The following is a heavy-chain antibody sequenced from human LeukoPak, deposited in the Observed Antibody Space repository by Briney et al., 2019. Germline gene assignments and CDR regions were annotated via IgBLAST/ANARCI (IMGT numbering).Heavy chain of an antibody. CDR2: INSDGSST. CDR1: GFTFSSYW. Sequence: GGSLRLSCAASGFTFSSYWMHWVRQAPGKGLVWVSLINSDGSSTNYADSVKGRFTISRDNAKNTMYLQMNSLRAEDTAVYYCARAVTAVTKFGLDYWGQGTLVTVSS. V-gene: IGHV3-74*01. D-gene: IGHD4-17*01. CDR3: ARAVTAVTKFGLDY. J-gene: IGHJ4*02.